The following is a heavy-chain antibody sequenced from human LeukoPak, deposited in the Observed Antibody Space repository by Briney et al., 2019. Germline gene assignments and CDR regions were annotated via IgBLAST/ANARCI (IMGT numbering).Heavy chain of an antibody. D-gene: IGHD6-13*01. V-gene: IGHV4-34*01. CDR3: ARAVAAAGTRFWFDP. CDR1: GGSFSGYY. Sequence: SETLSLTCAVYGGSFSGYYWSWIRQPPGKGLEWIGEINHSGSTNYNPSLKSRVTISVDTSKNQFSLKLTSVTAADTAVYYCARAVAAAGTRFWFDPWGQGTLVTVSS. J-gene: IGHJ5*02. CDR2: INHSGST.